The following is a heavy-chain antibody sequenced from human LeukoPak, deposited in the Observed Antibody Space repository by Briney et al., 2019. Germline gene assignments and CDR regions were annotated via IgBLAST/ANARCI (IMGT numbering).Heavy chain of an antibody. J-gene: IGHJ6*02. V-gene: IGHV3-7*01. D-gene: IGHD3-9*01. Sequence: GGSLRLSCAASGFTFSNYWMTWVRQAPGKGLEWVANIKQDGSEKYYADSVKGRFTISRDNSKNTLYLQMNSLRAEDTAVYYCSREYFDWSRNYYYGMDVWGQGTTVTVSS. CDR3: SREYFDWSRNYYYGMDV. CDR2: IKQDGSEK. CDR1: GFTFSNYW.